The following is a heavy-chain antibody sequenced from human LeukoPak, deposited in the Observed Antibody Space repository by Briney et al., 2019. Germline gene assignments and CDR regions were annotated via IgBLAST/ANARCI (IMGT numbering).Heavy chain of an antibody. Sequence: GGSLRLSCAASGFTFSSYSMNWVRQAPGKGLEWVSYISSSSSTIYYADSVKGRFTISRDNAKNSLYLQMNSLRAEDTALYHCARVVDDYGDYSRFDYWGQGTLVTVSS. J-gene: IGHJ4*02. V-gene: IGHV3-48*04. CDR1: GFTFSSYS. CDR3: ARVVDDYGDYSRFDY. CDR2: ISSSSSTI. D-gene: IGHD4-17*01.